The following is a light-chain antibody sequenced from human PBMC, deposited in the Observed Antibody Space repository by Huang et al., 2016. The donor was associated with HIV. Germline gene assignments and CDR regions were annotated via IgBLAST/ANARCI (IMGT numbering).Light chain of an antibody. V-gene: IGKV1-9*01. CDR2: AAS. J-gene: IGKJ1*01. Sequence: IQLTQSPSSLSASVGDRVTITCRASQGISSYLAWYQQKPGKAPNLLIYAASTLQSGVPSRCSGSGSGTECTLTISSLQPEDFATYHCQQLNSYPPTFGQGTKVEIK. CDR1: QGISSY. CDR3: QQLNSYPPT.